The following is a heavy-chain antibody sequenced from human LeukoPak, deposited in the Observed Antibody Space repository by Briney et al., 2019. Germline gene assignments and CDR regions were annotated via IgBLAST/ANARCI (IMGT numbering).Heavy chain of an antibody. CDR1: GGSISGYY. V-gene: IGHV4-59*01. D-gene: IGHD3-9*01. Sequence: PSETLSLTCTVSGGSISGYYWSWSRQPPGKGVEWIGNLYYMRGAWYKSSLESRVTTPVDTSRNEFSLKLSSVTAADTAVYYCARGCYDILTGYFDHAFDIWGQGTMVTVSS. J-gene: IGHJ3*02. CDR3: ARGCYDILTGYFDHAFDI. CDR2: LYYMRGA.